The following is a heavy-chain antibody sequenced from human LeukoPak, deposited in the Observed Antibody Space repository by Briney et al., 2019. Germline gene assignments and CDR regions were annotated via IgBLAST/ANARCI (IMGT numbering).Heavy chain of an antibody. J-gene: IGHJ6*02. CDR1: GGSISSYY. Sequence: SETLSLTCTVSGGSISSYYWTWVRQPPGKGLEGIGFIYYSGGTNYNPSLMSRGTISLDTSKNQFSLRLSSVTAADTAVYYCARDLLTGRYGMDVWGQGTTVTVSS. CDR3: ARDLLTGRYGMDV. V-gene: IGHV4-59*01. CDR2: IYYSGGT. D-gene: IGHD3-9*01.